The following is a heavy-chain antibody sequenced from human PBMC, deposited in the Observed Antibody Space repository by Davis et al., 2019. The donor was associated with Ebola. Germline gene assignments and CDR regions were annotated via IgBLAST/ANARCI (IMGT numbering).Heavy chain of an antibody. CDR2: IRYDGSMK. Sequence: GESLKISCAASGFTFNNHGMNWVRQAPGKGLEWVAFIRYDGSMKYYADSVKGRFTISRDNSKNTLYLQMTSLRAEDTAVYYCAKSGLSFGVVKYHYGMDVWGKGTTVTVSS. J-gene: IGHJ6*04. V-gene: IGHV3-30*02. D-gene: IGHD3-3*01. CDR3: AKSGLSFGVVKYHYGMDV. CDR1: GFTFNNHG.